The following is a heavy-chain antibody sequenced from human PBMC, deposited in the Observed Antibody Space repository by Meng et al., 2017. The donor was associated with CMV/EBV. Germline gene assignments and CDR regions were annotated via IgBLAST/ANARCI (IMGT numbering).Heavy chain of an antibody. CDR3: ARDWEGADTHYYYGMDV. D-gene: IGHD1-26*01. CDR2: ISAYDGNT. V-gene: IGHV1-18*01. J-gene: IGHJ6*02. Sequence: ASVKVSCKASGYTFTSYGISWVRQAPGQGLEWMGWISAYDGNTNYAQKLQGRVTMTTDTSTSTAYMELRSLRSDGTAVYYCARDWEGADTHYYYGMDVWGQGTTVTVSS. CDR1: GYTFTSYG.